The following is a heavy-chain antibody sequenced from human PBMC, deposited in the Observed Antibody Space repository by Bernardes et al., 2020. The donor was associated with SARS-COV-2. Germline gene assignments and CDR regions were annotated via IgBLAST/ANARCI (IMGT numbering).Heavy chain of an antibody. Sequence: GGTLRLSCAASPFTVNSNYWSWVRKCPEKGLEWVALISGGDSPRYTDSVKGRFTFSRDRTKNILYLQMNSLKAEDTGMYYCATDRPGTYLDFWGQGTLVTVSS. CDR2: ISGGDSP. CDR3: ATDRPGTYLDF. CDR1: PFTVNSNY. V-gene: IGHV3-53*01. D-gene: IGHD3-9*01. J-gene: IGHJ1*01.